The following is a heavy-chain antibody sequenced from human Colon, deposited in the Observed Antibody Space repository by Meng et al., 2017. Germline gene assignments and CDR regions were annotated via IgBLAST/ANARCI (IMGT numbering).Heavy chain of an antibody. D-gene: IGHD1-1*01. CDR1: GDSISSDIW. J-gene: IGHJ4*02. CDR2: VYHRGDT. CDR3: GRDQGRQLINH. Sequence: VQLQGPGPGLVKPSGTLSLTCTVSGDSISSDIWWSWVRQPPGKGLEWIGEVYHRGDTNYNPSLKSRVVISVDRSKNQFSLNLSSVTAADTAVYYCGRDQGRQLINHWGQGTLVTVSS. V-gene: IGHV4-4*02.